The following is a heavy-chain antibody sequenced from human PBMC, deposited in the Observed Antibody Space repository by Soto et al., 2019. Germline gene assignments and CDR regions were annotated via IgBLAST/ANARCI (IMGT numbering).Heavy chain of an antibody. CDR1: GYTFTSYY. J-gene: IGHJ6*02. Sequence: GASVKVSCKASGYTFTSYYMHWVRQAPGQGLEWMGIINPSGGSTSYAQKFQGRVTMTRDTSTSTVYMELSSLRSEDTAVYYCARVAYSSLYYYYYGMDVWGQGTTVTVSS. CDR2: INPSGGST. CDR3: ARVAYSSLYYYYYGMDV. D-gene: IGHD6-13*01. V-gene: IGHV1-46*01.